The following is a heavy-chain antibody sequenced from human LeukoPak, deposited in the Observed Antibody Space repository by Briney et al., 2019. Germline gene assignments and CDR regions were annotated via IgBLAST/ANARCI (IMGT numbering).Heavy chain of an antibody. CDR2: TFYRGTT. Sequence: PSETLSLTCTVSGGSITIGGYYWRWFRQPPGKGLEWIGYTFYRGTTYYNPSLKSRVTISLDRSKNQFSLNMTSVTAADTAMYYGARGKGYDSPSGAFDIWGHGAMVTVSS. J-gene: IGHJ3*02. CDR3: ARGKGYDSPSGAFDI. V-gene: IGHV4-30-2*01. CDR1: GGSITIGGYY. D-gene: IGHD3-9*01.